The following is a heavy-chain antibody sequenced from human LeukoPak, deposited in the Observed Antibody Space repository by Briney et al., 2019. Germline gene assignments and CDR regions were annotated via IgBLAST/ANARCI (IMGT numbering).Heavy chain of an antibody. CDR2: INHSGTA. D-gene: IGHD1-7*01. CDR3: ARHRTINDAFDI. V-gene: IGHV4-34*01. J-gene: IGHJ3*02. CDR1: GGSFSDYY. Sequence: SETLSLTCAVYGGSFSDYYWTWIRQPPGKGLEWIGEINHSGTATYNPSFKSRIIISVNTSKNQFSLRLSSMTAADTALYFCARHRTINDAFDIWGRGTTVTVSS.